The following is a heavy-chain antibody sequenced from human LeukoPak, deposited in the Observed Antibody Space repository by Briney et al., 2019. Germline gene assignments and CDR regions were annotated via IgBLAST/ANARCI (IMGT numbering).Heavy chain of an antibody. CDR2: IYYSGST. Sequence: SETLSLTCTVSGVSISSGGYYWSWIRQHPGKGLEWIGYIYYSGSTYYNPSLKSRVTISVDTSKNQFSLKLSSVTAADTAVYYCAREWAGGWFYYFDYWGQGTLVTVSS. CDR3: AREWAGGWFYYFDY. V-gene: IGHV4-31*03. J-gene: IGHJ4*02. CDR1: GVSISSGGYY. D-gene: IGHD6-19*01.